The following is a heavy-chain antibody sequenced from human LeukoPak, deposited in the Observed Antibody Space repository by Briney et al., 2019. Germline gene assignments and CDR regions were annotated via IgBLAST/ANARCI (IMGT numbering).Heavy chain of an antibody. CDR2: FHNSGTS. Sequence: SETLSLTCTVSDDSISDYYRGWIRQPPGKGLEWIGYFHNSGTSTYNPSLKSRVTISVDTSKNQFSLKLSSVTAADTAVYYCARGLRIFGVPKKGNWFDPWGQGTLVTVSS. CDR1: DDSISDYY. CDR3: ARGLRIFGVPKKGNWFDP. D-gene: IGHD3-3*01. V-gene: IGHV4-4*08. J-gene: IGHJ5*02.